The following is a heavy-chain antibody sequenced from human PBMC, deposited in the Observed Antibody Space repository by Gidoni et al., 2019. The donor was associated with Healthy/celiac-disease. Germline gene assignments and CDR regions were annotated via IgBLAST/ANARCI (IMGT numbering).Heavy chain of an antibody. CDR3: ARDRGSTIFGVVIDYYYYYGMDV. CDR1: GYTFTSYG. D-gene: IGHD3-3*01. CDR2: ISAYNGNT. J-gene: IGHJ6*02. V-gene: IGHV1-18*01. Sequence: QVQLVQSGAEVKKPGASVKVSCKASGYTFTSYGISWVRQAPGQGLEWMGWISAYNGNTNYAQKLQGRVTMTTDTSTSTAYMELRSLRSDDTAVYYCARDRGSTIFGVVIDYYYYYGMDVWGQGTTVTVSS.